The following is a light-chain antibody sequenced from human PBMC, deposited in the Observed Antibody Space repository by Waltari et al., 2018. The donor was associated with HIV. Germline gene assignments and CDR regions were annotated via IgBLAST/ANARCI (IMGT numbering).Light chain of an antibody. Sequence: TQSPGTLSASVGDRVTITCRASQSISSYLNWYQQKPGKAPKLLIYAASSFQSGVPSRFSGSGSGTDFTLTISSLQPEDFATYYCQQSYSTVTFGPGTKVDIK. CDR2: AAS. V-gene: IGKV1-39*01. CDR3: QQSYSTVT. CDR1: QSISSY. J-gene: IGKJ3*01.